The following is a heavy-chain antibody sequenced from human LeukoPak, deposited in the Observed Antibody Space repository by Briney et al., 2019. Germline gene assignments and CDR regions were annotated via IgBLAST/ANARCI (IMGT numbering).Heavy chain of an antibody. J-gene: IGHJ4*02. Sequence: ASVKVSCKASGGTFSSYAISWVRQAPGQGLEWMGGIIPIFGTANYAQKFQGRVTITADESTSTAYMELSSLRSEDTAVYYCAQSGGDTATRFDYWGQGTLVTVSS. CDR3: AQSGGDTATRFDY. CDR2: IIPIFGTA. V-gene: IGHV1-69*13. CDR1: GGTFSSYA. D-gene: IGHD5-18*01.